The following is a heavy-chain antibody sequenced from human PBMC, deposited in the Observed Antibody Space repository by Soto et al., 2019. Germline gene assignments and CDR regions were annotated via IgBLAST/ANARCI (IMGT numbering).Heavy chain of an antibody. CDR2: IYYTGST. D-gene: IGHD5-12*01. J-gene: IGHJ4*02. Sequence: SETLSLTCTVSGGSISRYYWSWTRQPPGKGMEWIGYIYYTGSTNYNPSLKSRVTISVDTSKNQFSLSLTSVTAADTAVYYCARHSGGYNGFVFSYWGQGSLVIVS. CDR1: GGSISRYY. CDR3: ARHSGGYNGFVFSY. V-gene: IGHV4-59*08.